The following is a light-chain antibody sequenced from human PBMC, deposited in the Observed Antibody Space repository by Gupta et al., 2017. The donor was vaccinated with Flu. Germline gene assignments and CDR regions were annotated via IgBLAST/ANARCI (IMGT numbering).Light chain of an antibody. J-gene: IGKJ4*01. CDR1: QIMSNY. CDR2: AAS. V-gene: IGKV1-39*01. CDR3: QQSYSIPRT. Sequence: DIQMTQSPSSLSASVGDRVTITCRASQIMSNYLNWFQQRPGKAPKLLIYAASSLQSGVPSRLSGSGSGKDFTLTISGLQTEDFATYYCQQSYSIPRTFGGGTKVEIK.